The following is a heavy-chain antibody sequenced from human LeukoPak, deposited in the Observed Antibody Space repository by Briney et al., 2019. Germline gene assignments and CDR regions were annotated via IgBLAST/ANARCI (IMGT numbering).Heavy chain of an antibody. CDR3: ARAPLKYDISTGHPSGYYYYGLDV. CDR2: INSYSGNT. D-gene: IGHD3-9*01. V-gene: IGHV1-18*04. Sequence: ASVKVSFKASGYTFTNYGFNWVRQAPGQGLEWMGWINSYSGNTYYAQKLQGRVTMTTDTSTTTVYMELRSLESDDTAVYYCARAPLKYDISTGHPSGYYYYGLDVWGKGTTATVSS. J-gene: IGHJ6*04. CDR1: GYTFTNYG.